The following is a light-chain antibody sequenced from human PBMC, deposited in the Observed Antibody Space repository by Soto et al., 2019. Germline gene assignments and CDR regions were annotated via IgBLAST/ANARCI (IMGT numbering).Light chain of an antibody. CDR1: SSNIGSNT. Sequence: QSVLTQAPSASGTPGQRVTISCSGSSSNIGSNTVNWYQQLPRTAPKLLIYNDDQRPSGVPDRFSGSKSGTSASLAISGLQSEDEADYYCAPWDDSLNGDVVFAGGTNLPVL. CDR3: APWDDSLNGDVV. J-gene: IGLJ2*01. CDR2: NDD. V-gene: IGLV1-44*01.